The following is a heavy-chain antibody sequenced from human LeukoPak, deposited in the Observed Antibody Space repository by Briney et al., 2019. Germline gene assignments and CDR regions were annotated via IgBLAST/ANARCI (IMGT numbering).Heavy chain of an antibody. CDR2: IYGSGGST. CDR3: AKGDSGYYYDSSGYLNWFDP. J-gene: IGHJ5*02. Sequence: QPGGSLRLSCAASGFTFSSYAMSWVRQAPGKGLEWVSVIYGSGGSTYYVDSVKGRFTISRDNSKNTLSLQMNSLRAEDTAVYYCAKGDSGYYYDSSGYLNWFDPWGQGTLVTVSS. CDR1: GFTFSSYA. D-gene: IGHD3-22*01. V-gene: IGHV3-23*01.